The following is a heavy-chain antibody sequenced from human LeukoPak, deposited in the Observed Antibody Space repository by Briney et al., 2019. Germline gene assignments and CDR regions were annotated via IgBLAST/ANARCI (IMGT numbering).Heavy chain of an antibody. V-gene: IGHV3-74*01. CDR1: GLSFRTYW. Sequence: GGSLRLSCAASGLSFRTYWMHWVRQAPGKGLVWVSRIDPDGGRISYADSVKGRFTISRDNAKNTLYLQMDSLRAEDTAVYYCAGITAPRDYWGQGTLVTVSS. D-gene: IGHD6-6*01. J-gene: IGHJ4*02. CDR2: IDPDGGRI. CDR3: AGITAPRDY.